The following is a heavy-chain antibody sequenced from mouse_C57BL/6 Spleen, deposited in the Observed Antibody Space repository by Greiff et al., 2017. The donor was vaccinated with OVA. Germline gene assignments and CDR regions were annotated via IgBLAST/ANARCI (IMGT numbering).Heavy chain of an antibody. D-gene: IGHD2-5*01. CDR2: IYPGDGDT. Sequence: QVQLKESGPELVKPGASVTISCTASGYAFSSSWVNWVKQRPGKGLEWIGRIYPGDGDTNYTGKLTGKATLTADKSSSTAYMQLSSQTSEDSAVYFCARDYSSYAMDYWGQGTSVTVSA. CDR1: GYAFSSSW. CDR3: ARDYSSYAMDY. J-gene: IGHJ4*01. V-gene: IGHV1-82*01.